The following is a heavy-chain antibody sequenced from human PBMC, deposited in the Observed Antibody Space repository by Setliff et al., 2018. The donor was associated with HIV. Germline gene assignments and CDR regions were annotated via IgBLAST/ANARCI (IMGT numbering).Heavy chain of an antibody. D-gene: IGHD3-22*01. CDR1: GFSFSRYW. V-gene: IGHV3-7*02. Sequence: LRLSCAASGFSFSRYWLSWVRQAPGKGLEWVASIDHFGSEENYVDSVRGRFTVSRDNTKNSMDLQMNSLRAEDTAVYYCARAQDNYYDSSGYSFDSWGQGSLVTVSS. CDR3: ARAQDNYYDSSGYSFDS. J-gene: IGHJ4*02. CDR2: IDHFGSEE.